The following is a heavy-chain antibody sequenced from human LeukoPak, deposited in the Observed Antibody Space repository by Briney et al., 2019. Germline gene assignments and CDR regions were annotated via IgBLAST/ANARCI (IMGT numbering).Heavy chain of an antibody. CDR1: GFTFSNYD. V-gene: IGHV3-33*08. CDR3: ARDPGGVVYFDY. CDR2: IWYDGSNK. D-gene: IGHD2-8*01. J-gene: IGHJ4*02. Sequence: GGSLRLSCAVSGFTFSNYDMHWVRQAPGKGLEWVAVIWYDGSNKYYADSVKGRFTISRDNSKNTLYLQMNTLKAEDTAVYYCARDPGGVVYFDYWGQGTLVTVSS.